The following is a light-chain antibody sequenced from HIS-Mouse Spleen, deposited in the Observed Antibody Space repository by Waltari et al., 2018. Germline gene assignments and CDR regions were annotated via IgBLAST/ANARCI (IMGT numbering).Light chain of an antibody. CDR3: YSTDSSGNHRV. V-gene: IGLV3-10*01. J-gene: IGLJ2*01. CDR1: GLPKKY. CDR2: EDS. Sequence: SYELTQPPSVSVSPGQPARITCPGDGLPKKYANWSQQKSGQAPVLVIYEDSKRPCGIPERFSGSSSGTMATLTISGAQVEDEADYYCYSTDSSGNHRVFGGGTKLTVL.